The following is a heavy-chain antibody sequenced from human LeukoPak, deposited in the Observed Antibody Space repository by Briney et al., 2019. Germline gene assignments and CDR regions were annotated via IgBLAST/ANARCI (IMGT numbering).Heavy chain of an antibody. CDR2: ISSSSSYI. Sequence: PGGSLRLSCAASGFTFGSYSMNWVRQAPGKGLEWVSSISSSSSYIYYADSVKGRFTISRDNARNSLYLQMNSLRAEDTAVYYCARSGPAAMRGRVFDYWSQGTLVTVSS. CDR3: ARSGPAAMRGRVFDY. D-gene: IGHD2-2*01. CDR1: GFTFGSYS. V-gene: IGHV3-21*01. J-gene: IGHJ4*02.